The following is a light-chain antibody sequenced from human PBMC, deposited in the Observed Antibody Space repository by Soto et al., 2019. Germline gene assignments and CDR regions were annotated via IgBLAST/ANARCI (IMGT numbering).Light chain of an antibody. J-gene: IGKJ3*01. CDR2: GAS. Sequence: EIVLTQSPGTLSLSPGERATLSCRASQSVSSSYLAWYQQKPGQAPRLLIYGASSRATGIPDRFSGSGSGTDFTLTISRLEPEDFAVYYCQQYGSSPVGFFGPGTKVDIK. CDR1: QSVSSSY. CDR3: QQYGSSPVGF. V-gene: IGKV3-20*01.